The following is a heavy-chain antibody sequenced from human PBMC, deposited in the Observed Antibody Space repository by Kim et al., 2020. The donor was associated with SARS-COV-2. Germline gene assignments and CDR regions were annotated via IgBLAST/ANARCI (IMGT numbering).Heavy chain of an antibody. CDR3: ARAFMVRGVFFVAHDAFDI. J-gene: IGHJ3*02. V-gene: IGHV3-20*03. D-gene: IGHD3-10*01. Sequence: GRITITRDNAKNSLYLQMNSLRAEDTALYYCARAFMVRGVFFVAHDAFDIWGQGTMVTVSS.